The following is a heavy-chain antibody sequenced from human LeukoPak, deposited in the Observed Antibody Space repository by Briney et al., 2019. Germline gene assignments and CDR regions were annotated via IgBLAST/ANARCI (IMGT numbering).Heavy chain of an antibody. CDR2: IKQDGSEK. CDR3: ARDLTTSSTAYLHH. J-gene: IGHJ1*01. D-gene: IGHD6-6*01. V-gene: IGHV3-7*01. CDR1: GFTFSSYW. Sequence: GGSLRLSCAASGFTFSSYWMSWVRQAPGKGLEWVANIKQDGSEKYYVDSVKGRFTISRDNAKNSLFLQMNSLRAEDTAVYYCARDLTTSSTAYLHHWGQGTLVTVSS.